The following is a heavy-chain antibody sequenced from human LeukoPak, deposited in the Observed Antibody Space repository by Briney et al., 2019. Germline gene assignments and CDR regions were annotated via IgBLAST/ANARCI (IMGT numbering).Heavy chain of an antibody. V-gene: IGHV3-21*04. CDR3: AKAQGYCSGGSCYHPVDY. CDR1: GFNFSLYS. Sequence: GGSLRLSCAASGFNFSLYSMNWVRQAPGKGLEWVSSISSRGRYVYYADSVKGRFTISRDNAKNSLYLQMNSLRAEDTALYYCAKAQGYCSGGSCYHPVDYWGQGTLVTVSS. CDR2: ISSRGRYV. D-gene: IGHD2-15*01. J-gene: IGHJ4*02.